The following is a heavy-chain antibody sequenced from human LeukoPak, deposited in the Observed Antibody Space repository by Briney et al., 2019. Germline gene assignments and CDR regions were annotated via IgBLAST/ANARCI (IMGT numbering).Heavy chain of an antibody. CDR3: TRVGYIDEGIDY. D-gene: IGHD5-24*01. J-gene: IGHJ4*02. V-gene: IGHV3-7*04. CDR1: GFPFSSYW. Sequence: GGSLRLSCVASGFPFSSYWMTWVRQAPGKGLEWVANIKQDGSKKSYVDSVKGRFTISRDNAKNSLYLQMNSLRAEDTAIYYCTRVGYIDEGIDYWGQGTLVNVSS. CDR2: IKQDGSKK.